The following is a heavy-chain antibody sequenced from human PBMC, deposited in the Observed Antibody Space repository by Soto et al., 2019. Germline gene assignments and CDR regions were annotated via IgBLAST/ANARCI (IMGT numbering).Heavy chain of an antibody. CDR2: ISSSSSTI. V-gene: IGHV3-48*01. Sequence: GGSLRLSCAASGFTFSSYSMNWVRQAPGKGLEWVSYISSSSSTIYYADSVKGRFTISRDNAKNSLYLQMNSLRAEDTAVYYCARVPLPEIYCGGDCYDAFDIWGQGTMVTVSS. D-gene: IGHD2-21*01. J-gene: IGHJ3*02. CDR3: ARVPLPEIYCGGDCYDAFDI. CDR1: GFTFSSYS.